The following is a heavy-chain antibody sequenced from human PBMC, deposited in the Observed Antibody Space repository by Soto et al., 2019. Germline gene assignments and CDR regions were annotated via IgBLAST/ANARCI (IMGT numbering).Heavy chain of an antibody. CDR2: MYHSGNT. Sequence: SETLSLTCIVSGGSSRSGDYYWAWIRQPPGEGLEWIGSMYHSGNTYYNPSLNSRVTISVDTSKNQFSLKLSSVTAADTALYFCASHYFDSWTGHYTGVFYFDFWGQGALVTVSS. CDR3: ASHYFDSWTGHYTGVFYFDF. D-gene: IGHD3-9*01. CDR1: GGSSRSGDYY. V-gene: IGHV4-39*01. J-gene: IGHJ4*02.